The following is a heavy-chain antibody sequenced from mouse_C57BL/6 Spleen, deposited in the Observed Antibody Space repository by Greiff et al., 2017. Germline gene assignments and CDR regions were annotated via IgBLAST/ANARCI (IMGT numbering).Heavy chain of an antibody. Sequence: QVQLQQPGAELVKPGASVKMSCKASDYTFTSYWITWVKQRPGQGLEWIGDIYPGSGSTNYNEKFKSKATLTVDTSSSTAYMQLSSLTSEDSAVYYCARDNHWYFDVWGTGTTVTVSS. D-gene: IGHD6-1*01. V-gene: IGHV1-55*01. J-gene: IGHJ1*03. CDR1: DYTFTSYW. CDR2: IYPGSGST. CDR3: ARDNHWYFDV.